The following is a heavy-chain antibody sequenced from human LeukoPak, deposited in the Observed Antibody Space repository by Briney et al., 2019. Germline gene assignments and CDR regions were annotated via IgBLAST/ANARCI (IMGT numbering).Heavy chain of an antibody. D-gene: IGHD3-22*01. V-gene: IGHV3-23*01. Sequence: PGGSLRLSCAASGFTFSTSPMGWVRQAPGKGLEWVSSIHAGGSDPFYADSVQGRFTISRDNSKNTLSLQLNSLRAEDTAVYFCAEGGHHYNPFFYCGQGALVTVSS. J-gene: IGHJ4*02. CDR1: GFTFSTSP. CDR2: IHAGGSDP. CDR3: AEGGHHYNPFFY.